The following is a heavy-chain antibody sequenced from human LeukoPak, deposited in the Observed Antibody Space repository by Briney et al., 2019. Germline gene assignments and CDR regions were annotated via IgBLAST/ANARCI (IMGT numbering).Heavy chain of an antibody. V-gene: IGHV1-69*13. CDR3: AGSTSWHYSLNY. CDR2: IIPIFGTA. Sequence: SVKVSCKASGGTFSSYAISWVRQAPGQGLEWMGGIIPIFGTANYAQKFQGRVTITADESTSTAYMELSSLRSEDTAVYYCAGSTSWHYSLNYWGQGTLVTVSS. J-gene: IGHJ4*02. CDR1: GGTFSSYA. D-gene: IGHD2-2*01.